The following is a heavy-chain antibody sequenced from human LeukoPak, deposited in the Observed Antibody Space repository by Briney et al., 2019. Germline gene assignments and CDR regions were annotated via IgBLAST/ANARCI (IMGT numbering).Heavy chain of an antibody. J-gene: IGHJ4*02. CDR1: GGSISSYY. CDR2: IYYSGST. V-gene: IGHV4-59*01. CDR3: ARGKLATFDY. Sequence: PSETLSLTCTVSGGSISSYYWSWIRQPPGKGLEWIGYIYYSGSTNYNPSLKSRVTISVDTSRNQFSLKLSSVTAADTAVYYCARGKLATFDYWGQGTLVTVSS. D-gene: IGHD6-6*01.